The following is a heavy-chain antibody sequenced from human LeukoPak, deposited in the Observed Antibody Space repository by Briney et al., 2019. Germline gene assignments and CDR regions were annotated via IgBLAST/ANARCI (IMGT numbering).Heavy chain of an antibody. CDR3: ARQPVGGYCFDS. CDR1: GGSISSSSYY. D-gene: IGHD6-19*01. CDR2: ISYSGST. Sequence: SETLSLTCSVSGGSISSSSYYWGWLRQPPGKGLEWIGSISYSGSTYYNPSLKSRVTISVDTSKNQFSLKLSSVTAADTAVYYCARQPVGGYCFDSWGQGILVTVSS. J-gene: IGHJ4*02. V-gene: IGHV4-39*01.